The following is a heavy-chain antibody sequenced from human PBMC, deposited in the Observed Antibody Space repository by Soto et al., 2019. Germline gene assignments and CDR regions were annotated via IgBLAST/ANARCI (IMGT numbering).Heavy chain of an antibody. CDR2: FDPEDGET. CDR1: GYTLTELS. V-gene: IGHV1-24*01. D-gene: IGHD3-10*01. CDR3: ATAPRFAMVRGVIIRSDWFDP. Sequence: ASVKVSCEVSGYTLTELSMHWVRQAPGKGLEWMGGFDPEDGETIYAQKFQGRVTMTEDTSTDTAYMELSSLRSEDTAVYYCATAPRFAMVRGVIIRSDWFDPWGQGTLVTVSS. J-gene: IGHJ5*02.